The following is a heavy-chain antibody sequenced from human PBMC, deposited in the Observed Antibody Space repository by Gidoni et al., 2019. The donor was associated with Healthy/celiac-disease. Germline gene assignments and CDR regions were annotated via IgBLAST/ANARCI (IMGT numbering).Heavy chain of an antibody. D-gene: IGHD2-15*01. Sequence: SSYGMHWVRQAPGKGLEWVAVISYDGSNKYYADSVKGRFTISRDNSKNTLYLQMNSLRAEDTAVYYCAKDLRDIVVVVAATPYFDYWGQGTLVTVSS. CDR1: SSYG. J-gene: IGHJ4*02. V-gene: IGHV3-30*18. CDR3: AKDLRDIVVVVAATPYFDY. CDR2: ISYDGSNK.